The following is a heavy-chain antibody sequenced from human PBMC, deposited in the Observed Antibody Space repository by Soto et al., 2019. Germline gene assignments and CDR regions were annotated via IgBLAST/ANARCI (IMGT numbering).Heavy chain of an antibody. CDR2: ISSSSSYI. CDR1: GVTFSSYS. J-gene: IGHJ4*02. D-gene: IGHD3-16*02. Sequence: GGSLRLSCAASGVTFSSYSMNWVRQAPGKGLEWVSSISSSSSYIYYADSVKGRFTISRDNAKNSLYLQMSSLRAEDTAVYYCARFFYDYIWGSYRFRDAHFDYWGQGTLVTVSS. CDR3: ARFFYDYIWGSYRFRDAHFDY. V-gene: IGHV3-21*01.